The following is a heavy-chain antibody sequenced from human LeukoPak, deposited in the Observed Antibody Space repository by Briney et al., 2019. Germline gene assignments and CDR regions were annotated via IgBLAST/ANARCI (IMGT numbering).Heavy chain of an antibody. V-gene: IGHV3-30*04. CDR1: GFTFSSYA. CDR2: ISYDGSNK. D-gene: IGHD1-26*01. CDR3: ASPGGIVGATTGGFDY. J-gene: IGHJ4*02. Sequence: PGGSLRLSCAASGFTFSSYAMHWVRQAPGKGLEWVAVISYDGSNKYYADSVKGRFTISRDNSKNTLYLQMNSLRAEDTAVYYCASPGGIVGATTGGFDYWGQGTLVTVSS.